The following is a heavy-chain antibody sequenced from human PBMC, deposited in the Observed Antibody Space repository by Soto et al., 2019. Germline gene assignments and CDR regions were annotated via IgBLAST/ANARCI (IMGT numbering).Heavy chain of an antibody. Sequence: VQLVESGGGLVKPGGSLRLSCAASGFTFSSYSMNWVRQAPGKGLEWVSSISSSSSYIYYADSVKGRFTISRDNAKNSLYLQMNSLRAEDTAVYYCAREGCSSTSCYEWFDPWGQGTLVTVSS. D-gene: IGHD2-2*01. V-gene: IGHV3-21*01. CDR3: AREGCSSTSCYEWFDP. J-gene: IGHJ5*02. CDR2: ISSSSSYI. CDR1: GFTFSSYS.